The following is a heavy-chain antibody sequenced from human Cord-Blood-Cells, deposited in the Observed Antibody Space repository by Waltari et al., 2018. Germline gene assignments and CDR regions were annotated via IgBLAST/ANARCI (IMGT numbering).Heavy chain of an antibody. Sequence: QVQLQESGPGLVKPSQTLSLTCTVSGGSISSGGYYWSWIRQPPGKCLEWIGYIYYSGSTYHNPSLKSRVTISVGTSKNHFSLKLSSVTAADTAVYYCARDSRYCSSTSCYDAFDIWGQGTMVTVSS. CDR3: ARDSRYCSSTSCYDAFDI. D-gene: IGHD2-2*01. J-gene: IGHJ3*02. CDR2: IYYSGST. CDR1: GGSISSGGYY. V-gene: IGHV4-31*03.